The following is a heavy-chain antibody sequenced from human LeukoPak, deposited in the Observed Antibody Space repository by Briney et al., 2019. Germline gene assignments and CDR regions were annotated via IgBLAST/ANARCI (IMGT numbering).Heavy chain of an antibody. J-gene: IGHJ3*02. D-gene: IGHD2-8*02. CDR3: AAVPNANAWYWDDAFDI. Sequence: SVKVSCKASGFTFTTSAVQWVRQARGLRLEWIGRIVVGSGNTDHAQKFQGRLTITRDISTSTAYMELSSLTSDDTAVYYCAAVPNANAWYWDDAFDIWGQGTMVTVSS. V-gene: IGHV1-58*01. CDR2: IVVGSGNT. CDR1: GFTFTTSA.